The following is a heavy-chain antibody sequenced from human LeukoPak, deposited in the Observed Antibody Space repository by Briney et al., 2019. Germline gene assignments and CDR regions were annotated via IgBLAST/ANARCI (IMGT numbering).Heavy chain of an antibody. V-gene: IGHV4-30-4*01. CDR3: ARVLAGNCGGDCYYFDY. D-gene: IGHD2-21*02. Sequence: SETLSLTCTVSGGSISSGDYYWSWIRQPPGKGLEWIGYIYYSGSTYYNPSLKSRVTISVDTSKNQFSLKLSSVTAADTAVYYCARVLAGNCGGDCYYFDYWGQGTLVTVSS. J-gene: IGHJ4*02. CDR2: IYYSGST. CDR1: GGSISSGDYY.